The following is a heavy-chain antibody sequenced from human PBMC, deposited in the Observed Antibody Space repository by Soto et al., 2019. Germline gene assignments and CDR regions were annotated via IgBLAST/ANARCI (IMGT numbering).Heavy chain of an antibody. D-gene: IGHD6-13*01. J-gene: IGHJ4*02. V-gene: IGHV3-30*03. CDR1: GFPFTSYG. CDR3: VGSQSSFDS. CDR2: ISYDGSDK. Sequence: QVQLVESGGGVVQPGRSLRLSCAASGFPFTSYGMHWVREGPDKGLEWVAIISYDGSDKYYADSVKGRFTISRDNSKNPLYLQINSLSPEYTALYYCVGSQSSFDSRAQGTLVIVSS.